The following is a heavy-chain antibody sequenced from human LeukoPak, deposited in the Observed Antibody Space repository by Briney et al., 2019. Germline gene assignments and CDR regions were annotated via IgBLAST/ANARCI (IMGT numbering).Heavy chain of an antibody. D-gene: IGHD3-10*01. J-gene: IGHJ4*02. CDR1: GFIFSNYW. CDR2: IKKDASEI. CDR3: ARGPPYGSRSDFFDF. V-gene: IGHV3-7*01. Sequence: PGGSPRLSCVGSGFIFSNYWMSWVRQAPGKGLEWVAGIKKDASEIQYVDSVKGRFTFSRDNAKNSVYLQMNSLRLGDTAVYYCARGPPYGSRSDFFDFWGRGALVSVSS.